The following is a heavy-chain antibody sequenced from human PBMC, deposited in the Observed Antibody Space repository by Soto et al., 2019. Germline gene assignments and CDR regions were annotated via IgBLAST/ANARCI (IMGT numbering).Heavy chain of an antibody. CDR3: ARDFGAGAYYYYGMDV. D-gene: IGHD3-16*01. V-gene: IGHV3-66*01. CDR2: IYSGGST. Sequence: GGSLRLSCAASGFTVSSNYMSWVRQAPGKGLEWVSVIYSGGSTFYADSVKGRFTISRDNSKNTLYLQMNSLRAEDTVVYYCARDFGAGAYYYYGMDVWGQGTTVTVSS. J-gene: IGHJ6*02. CDR1: GFTVSSNY.